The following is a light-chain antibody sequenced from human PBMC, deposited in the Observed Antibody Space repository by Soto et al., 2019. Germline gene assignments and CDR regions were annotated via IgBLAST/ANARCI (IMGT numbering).Light chain of an antibody. Sequence: EIVLTQSPGTMSLSPGERATLSCRASQSVSSSYLAWYQQKPGQAPRLLIYGASSRATGIPDRFSGSGSGTDFTLTISRLEPEDFAVYYPQQYGRSPPYSFGQGTKLEIK. CDR1: QSVSSSY. CDR2: GAS. CDR3: QQYGRSPPYS. J-gene: IGKJ2*01. V-gene: IGKV3-20*01.